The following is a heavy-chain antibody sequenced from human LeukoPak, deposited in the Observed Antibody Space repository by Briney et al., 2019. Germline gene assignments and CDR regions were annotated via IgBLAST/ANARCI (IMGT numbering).Heavy chain of an antibody. V-gene: IGHV3-30-3*01. CDR1: GFTFSSYA. Sequence: QPGRSLRLSCAASGFTFSSYAMHWVRQAPGKGLEWVAVISYDGSNKYYADSVKGRLTISRDNSKNTLYLQMNSLRAEDTAVYYCARWPRKHCSSTSCPGGAFDIWGQGTMDTVSS. D-gene: IGHD2-2*01. CDR3: ARWPRKHCSSTSCPGGAFDI. J-gene: IGHJ3*02. CDR2: ISYDGSNK.